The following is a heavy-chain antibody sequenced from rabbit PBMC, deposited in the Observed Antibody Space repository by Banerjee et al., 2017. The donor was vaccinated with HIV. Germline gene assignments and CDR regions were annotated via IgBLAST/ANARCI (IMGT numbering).Heavy chain of an antibody. CDR2: IDPVFGST. D-gene: IGHD4-2*01. J-gene: IGHJ3*01. V-gene: IGHV1S47*01. CDR1: GFDFSSYG. CDR3: VRDRHADSLDFAL. Sequence: QEQLVESGGGLVQPGGSLKLSCKASGFDFSSYGVSWVRQAPGKGLEWIGYIDPVFGSTYYASWVNGRFTISSHNAQNTLYLQLNSLTAADTATYFCVRDRHADSLDFALWGQGTLVTVS.